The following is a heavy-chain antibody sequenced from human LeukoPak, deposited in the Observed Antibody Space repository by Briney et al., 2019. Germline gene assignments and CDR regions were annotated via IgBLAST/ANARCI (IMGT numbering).Heavy chain of an antibody. CDR2: INNSKSS. Sequence: SETVSVTCDVSGDSFTSDKWWTWVRQPAGKGQGRVGEINNSKSSNYYQSLKSRVTISVDKSKNQLSLELNTVTAEDTAVYYCARGGDWLFHYWAQEILDTVS. CDR1: GDSFTSDKW. CDR3: ARGGDWLFHY. D-gene: IGHD2-21*02. V-gene: IGHV4-4*02. J-gene: IGHJ4*02.